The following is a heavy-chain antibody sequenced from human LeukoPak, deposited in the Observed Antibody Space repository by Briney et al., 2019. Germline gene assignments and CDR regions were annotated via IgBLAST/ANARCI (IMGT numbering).Heavy chain of an antibody. Sequence: GGSLRLSCAASGFTFSSYAMHWVRQAPGKGLEWVAVISYDGSNKYYADSVKGRFTISRDNSKNTLYLQMNSLRAEDTAVYYCARTLAVAGTPFDYWGQGTLVTVSS. CDR3: ARTLAVAGTPFDY. V-gene: IGHV3-30-3*01. J-gene: IGHJ4*02. CDR2: ISYDGSNK. D-gene: IGHD6-19*01. CDR1: GFTFSSYA.